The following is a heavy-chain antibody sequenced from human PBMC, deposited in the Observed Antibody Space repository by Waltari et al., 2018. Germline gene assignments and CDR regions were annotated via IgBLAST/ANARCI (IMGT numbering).Heavy chain of an antibody. CDR2: ISGSGGST. CDR1: GFTFSSSA. CDR3: AKDRERKERWLQLGAFDI. J-gene: IGHJ3*02. D-gene: IGHD5-12*01. Sequence: EVQLLESGGGLVQPGGSLRLSCAASGFTFSSSAMSWVRQAPGKGLEWVSAISGSGGSTYYANSGKGRFNISRDNSKNTLYRQMNSLRAEDTAVYYCAKDRERKERWLQLGAFDIWGQGTMVTVSS. V-gene: IGHV3-23*01.